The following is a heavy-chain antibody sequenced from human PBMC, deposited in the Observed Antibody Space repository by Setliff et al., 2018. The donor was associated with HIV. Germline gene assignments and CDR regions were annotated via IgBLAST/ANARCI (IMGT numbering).Heavy chain of an antibody. Sequence: SETLSLTCAVYGASFNDYYWNWVRQPLGKGLEWIGEISQSGSAIYHPSLKSRVSMSVDTSKNQFSLKLKSVTAADTAMYYCARLYYLVGNWFDPWGQGTLVTVSS. V-gene: IGHV4-34*01. CDR1: GASFNDYY. J-gene: IGHJ5*02. CDR2: ISQSGSA. CDR3: ARLYYLVGNWFDP. D-gene: IGHD2-2*01.